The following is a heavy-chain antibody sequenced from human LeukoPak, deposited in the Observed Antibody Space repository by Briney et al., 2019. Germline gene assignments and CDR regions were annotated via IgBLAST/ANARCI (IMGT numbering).Heavy chain of an antibody. CDR2: INPNSGGT. D-gene: IGHD3-10*01. CDR1: GYTFTGYY. CDR3: ARDPLGELYNWFDP. Sequence: ASVKVSCKASGYTFTGYYMHWVRQAPGQGLEWMGWINPNSGGTNYAQKFQGRVTMARDTSISTAYMELSRLRSDDTAVYYCARDPLGELYNWFDPWGQGTLVTVSS. J-gene: IGHJ5*02. V-gene: IGHV1-2*02.